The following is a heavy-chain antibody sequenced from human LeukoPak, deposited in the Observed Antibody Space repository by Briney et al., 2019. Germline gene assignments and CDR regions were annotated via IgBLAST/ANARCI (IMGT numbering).Heavy chain of an antibody. CDR3: ARDPAQSYYTDV. J-gene: IGHJ6*03. D-gene: IGHD4-11*01. CDR1: GYRLTAYY. V-gene: IGHV1-2*02. Sequence: ASVKVSCKASGYRLTAYYIHWVRQAPGQGREGMGWINPRSPGTNYAQKFQCRVTMTSDTSSSTAYMELNSLTSDDTAVDYCARDPAQSYYTDVWGIGTTVTVSS. CDR2: INPRSPGT.